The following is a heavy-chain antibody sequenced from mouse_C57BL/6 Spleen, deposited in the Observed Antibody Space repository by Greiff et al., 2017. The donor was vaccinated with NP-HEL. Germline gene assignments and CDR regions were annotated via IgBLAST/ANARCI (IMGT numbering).Heavy chain of an antibody. V-gene: IGHV1-53*01. CDR3: ARLNYGSSYRYFDV. Sequence: QVQLQQSGTELVKPGASVKLSCKASGYTFTSYWMHWVKQRPGQGLEWIGNINPSNGGTNYNEKFKSKATLTVDKSSSTAYMQLSSLTSEDSAVYYCARLNYGSSYRYFDVWGTGTTVTVSS. CDR2: INPSNGGT. J-gene: IGHJ1*03. CDR1: GYTFTSYW. D-gene: IGHD1-1*01.